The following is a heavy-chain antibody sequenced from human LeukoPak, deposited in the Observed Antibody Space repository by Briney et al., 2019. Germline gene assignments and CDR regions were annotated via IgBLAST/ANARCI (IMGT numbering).Heavy chain of an antibody. J-gene: IGHJ4*02. Sequence: QPGGSLRLSCVASGFTFSNYGMHWVRQAPGKGLEWVAVIWYDGSNKYYADSVKGRFTISRDNSKNTLYLQLNSLRAEDTAVYYCARVNLNSSTWFNFDYWGQGTLVTVSS. V-gene: IGHV3-33*01. D-gene: IGHD6-13*01. CDR2: IWYDGSNK. CDR3: ARVNLNSSTWFNFDY. CDR1: GFTFSNYG.